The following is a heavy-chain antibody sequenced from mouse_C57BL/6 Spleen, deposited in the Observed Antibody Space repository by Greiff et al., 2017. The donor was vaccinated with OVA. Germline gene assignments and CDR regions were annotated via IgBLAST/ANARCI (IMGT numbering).Heavy chain of an antibody. V-gene: IGHV1-53*01. CDR3: ARYPSPSWGFDY. D-gene: IGHD6-1*01. J-gene: IGHJ2*01. CDR2: INPSNGGT. Sequence: QVQLQQPGTELVKPGASVKLSCKASGYTFTSYWMHWVKQRPGQGLEWIGNINPSNGGTNYNEKFKSKATLTVDKSSSTAYMQLSSLTSENSAVYYCARYPSPSWGFDYWGQGTTLTVSS. CDR1: GYTFTSYW.